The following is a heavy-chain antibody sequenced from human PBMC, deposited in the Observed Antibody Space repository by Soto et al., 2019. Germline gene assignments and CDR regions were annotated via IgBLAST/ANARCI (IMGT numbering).Heavy chain of an antibody. CDR1: GYTFTSYY. D-gene: IGHD1-26*01. V-gene: IGHV1-46*01. CDR3: ARGGAPTIDPDYYYYYGMDV. Sequence: EASVKVSCKASGYTFTSYYMHWVRQAPGQGLEWMGIINPSGGSTSYAQKFQGRVTMTRDTSTSTVYMELSSLRSEDTAVYYCARGGAPTIDPDYYYYYGMDVWGQGTTVTVSS. J-gene: IGHJ6*02. CDR2: INPSGGST.